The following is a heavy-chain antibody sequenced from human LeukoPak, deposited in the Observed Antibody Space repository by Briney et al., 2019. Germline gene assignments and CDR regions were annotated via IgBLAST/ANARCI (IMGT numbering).Heavy chain of an antibody. CDR2: IYYSGST. CDR3: ARAPRYDYGDYYYYYGMDV. CDR1: GGSISSGDYY. J-gene: IGHJ6*02. D-gene: IGHD4-17*01. V-gene: IGHV4-30-4*01. Sequence: SETLSLTCTVSGGSISSGDYYWSWIRQPPGKGLEWIGYIYYSGSTYYNPSLKSRVTISVDTSKNQFSLKLSSVTAADTAVYYCARAPRYDYGDYYYYYGMDVWGQGTTVTVSS.